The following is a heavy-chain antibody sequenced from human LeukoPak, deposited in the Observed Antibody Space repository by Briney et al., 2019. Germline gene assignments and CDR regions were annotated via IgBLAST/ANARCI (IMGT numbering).Heavy chain of an antibody. D-gene: IGHD6-13*01. CDR3: ARIIAAASDYYYYYGMDV. J-gene: IGHJ6*02. Sequence: SETLFLTCTVSGGSISSSSYYWGWIRQPPGKGLEWIGSIYYSGSTYYNPSLKSRVTISVDTSKNQFSLKLSSVTAADTAVYYCARIIAAASDYYYYYGMDVWGQGTTVTVSS. CDR1: GGSISSSSYY. CDR2: IYYSGST. V-gene: IGHV4-39*07.